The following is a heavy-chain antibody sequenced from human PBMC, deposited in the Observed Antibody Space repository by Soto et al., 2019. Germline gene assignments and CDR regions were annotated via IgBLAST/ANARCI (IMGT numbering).Heavy chain of an antibody. Sequence: GGSLRLSCAASGFSFSSYAMSWVRQAPGKGLEWVSSISDGGGSTNYADSVRGRFTIARDRSKNTLYLHMISLRAADTAVYYCAKGYCGADCALEFWGQGALVTVSS. CDR1: GFSFSSYA. CDR2: ISDGGGST. CDR3: AKGYCGADCALEF. V-gene: IGHV3-23*01. J-gene: IGHJ4*02. D-gene: IGHD2-21*02.